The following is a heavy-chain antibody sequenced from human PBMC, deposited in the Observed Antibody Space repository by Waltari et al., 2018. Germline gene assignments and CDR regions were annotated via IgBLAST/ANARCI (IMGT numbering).Heavy chain of an antibody. CDR1: GYTFTGRY. CDR3: AREATHSYYYFLDV. J-gene: IGHJ6*03. CDR2: IKPNSGVT. Sequence: QVQLVQSGAEVKKPGDSVKVSCEASGYTFTGRYLHWVRQAPGQGLEWMGRIKPNSGVTDYAQKFQDRVTRTRDTSSSTAYMELSGLRSDDTAVYYCAREATHSYYYFLDVWGKGTTVTVSS. V-gene: IGHV1-2*06.